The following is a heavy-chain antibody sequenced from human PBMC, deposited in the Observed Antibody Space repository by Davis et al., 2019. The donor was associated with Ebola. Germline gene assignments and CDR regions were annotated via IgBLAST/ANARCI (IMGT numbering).Heavy chain of an antibody. Sequence: SETLSLTCAVYGGSFSGYYWSWIRQPPGKGLEWIGEINHSGSTNYNPSLKSRVTISVDTSKNQFSLKLSSVTAADTAVYYCARGKQLRFLEWLSALGYYYGMDVWGQGTTVTVS. CDR2: INHSGST. CDR3: ARGKQLRFLEWLSALGYYYGMDV. CDR1: GGSFSGYY. V-gene: IGHV4-34*01. D-gene: IGHD3-3*01. J-gene: IGHJ6*02.